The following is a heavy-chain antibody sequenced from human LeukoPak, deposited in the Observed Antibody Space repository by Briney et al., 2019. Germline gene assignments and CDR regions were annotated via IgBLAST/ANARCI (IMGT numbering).Heavy chain of an antibody. Sequence: SETLSLTCTVSGGSISSYYWSWIRQPPGKGLEWIGYIYYSGSTYYNPSLKSRVTISVDTSKNQFSLKLSSVTAADTAVYYCAIRKKMFGYWGQGTLVTVSS. CDR1: GGSISSYY. V-gene: IGHV4-59*04. J-gene: IGHJ4*02. CDR2: IYYSGST. CDR3: AIRKKMFGY. D-gene: IGHD1-14*01.